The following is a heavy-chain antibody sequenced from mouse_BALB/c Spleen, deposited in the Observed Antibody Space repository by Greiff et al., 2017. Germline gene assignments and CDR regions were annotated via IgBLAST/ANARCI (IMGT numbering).Heavy chain of an antibody. V-gene: IGHV5-12-1*01. Sequence: EVQLVESGGGLVKPGGSLKLSCAASGFAFSSYDMSWVRQTPEKRLEWVAYISSGGGSTYYPDTVKGRFTISRDNAKNTLYLQMSSLKSEDTAMYYCARQPYGYRYFDVWGAGTTVTVSS. J-gene: IGHJ1*01. D-gene: IGHD1-1*01. CDR1: GFAFSSYD. CDR2: ISSGGGST. CDR3: ARQPYGYRYFDV.